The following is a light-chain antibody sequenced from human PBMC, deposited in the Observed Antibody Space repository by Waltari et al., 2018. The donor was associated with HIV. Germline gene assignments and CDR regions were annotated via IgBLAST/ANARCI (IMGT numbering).Light chain of an antibody. Sequence: EIVLTQSPGSLSLSPGERATLSCRASQTVSSSQLAWYQQKPGQAPRRLIYGASTRATGTPDRFSGSGSGTDFTLIISRLEPEDFAVYYCQQYGRSPWTFGQGTEVEIK. V-gene: IGKV3-20*01. CDR3: QQYGRSPWT. CDR2: GAS. J-gene: IGKJ1*01. CDR1: QTVSSSQ.